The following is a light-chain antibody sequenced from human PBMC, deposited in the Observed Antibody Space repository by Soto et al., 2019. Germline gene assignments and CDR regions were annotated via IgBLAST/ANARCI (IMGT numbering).Light chain of an antibody. CDR3: AAWDDSLNGWV. Sequence: QSVLTQPPSASGTPGQRVTISCSGSSSNIGSNTVNWYQQLPGTAPKLLIYSNNQRPSGVPDRFSGSKSGTSASLAISGLKSEDEAVYYCAAWDDSLNGWVFGGGTKLTVL. J-gene: IGLJ3*02. CDR1: SSNIGSNT. V-gene: IGLV1-44*01. CDR2: SNN.